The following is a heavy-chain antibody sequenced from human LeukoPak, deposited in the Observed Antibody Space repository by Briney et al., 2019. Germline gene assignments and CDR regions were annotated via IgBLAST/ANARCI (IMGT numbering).Heavy chain of an antibody. J-gene: IGHJ4*02. CDR3: ARDHSGSYFDY. V-gene: IGHV3-30-3*01. CDR1: GFTFSSYA. D-gene: IGHD1-26*01. CDR2: ISYDGSNK. Sequence: GGSLRLPCAASGFTFSSYAMHWVRQAPGKGLEWVAVISYDGSNKYYADSVKGRFTISRDNSKNTLYLQMNSLRAEDTAVYYCARDHSGSYFDYWGQGTLVTVSS.